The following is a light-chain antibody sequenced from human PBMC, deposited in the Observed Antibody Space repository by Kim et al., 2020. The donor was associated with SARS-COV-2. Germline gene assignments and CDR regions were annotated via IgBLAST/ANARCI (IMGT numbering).Light chain of an antibody. V-gene: IGLV2-14*01. CDR2: EVS. CDR1: SNDLGGYKF. Sequence: QSALTQPASVSGSPGQSITISCTGPSNDLGGYKFVSWYQQHPGKAPQLIIYEVSNRPSGVSTRFSGSKSGYSASLHISGLQAEDEAYYYCSSYTSDTIRVFGGGTKVTVL. J-gene: IGLJ3*02. CDR3: SSYTSDTIRV.